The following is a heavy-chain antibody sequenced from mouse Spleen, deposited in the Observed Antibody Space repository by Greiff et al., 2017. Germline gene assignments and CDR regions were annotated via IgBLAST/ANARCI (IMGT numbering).Heavy chain of an antibody. Sequence: VHLVESGAELVKPGASVKMSCKASGYTFTSYWITWVKQRPGQGLEWIGDIYPGSGSTNYNEKFKSKATLTVDTSSSTAYMQLSSLTSEDSAVYYCAKSYAYWGQGTTLTVSS. D-gene: IGHD2-12*01. CDR2: IYPGSGST. J-gene: IGHJ2*01. CDR3: AKSYAY. CDR1: GYTFTSYW. V-gene: IGHV1-55*01.